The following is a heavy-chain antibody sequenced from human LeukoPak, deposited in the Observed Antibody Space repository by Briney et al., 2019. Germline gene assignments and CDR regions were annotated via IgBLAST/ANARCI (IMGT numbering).Heavy chain of an antibody. J-gene: IGHJ4*02. CDR1: GYTFTSYG. D-gene: IGHD3-10*01. CDR3: ARNLITMVRGVIFGYYFDY. CDR2: ISAYNGNT. V-gene: IGHV1-18*01. Sequence: ASVKVSCKASGYTFTSYGISWVRQAPGQGLEWMGWISAYNGNTNCAQKLQGRVTMTTDTSTSTAYMELRSLRSDDTAVYYCARNLITMVRGVIFGYYFDYWGQGTLVTVSS.